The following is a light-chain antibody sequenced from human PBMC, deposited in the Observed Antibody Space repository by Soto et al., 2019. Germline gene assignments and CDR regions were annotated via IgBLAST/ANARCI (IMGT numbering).Light chain of an antibody. Sequence: DIQMTQSPSSLSASVGDRGTITCRARQSISSYLNWYQQKPGKAPKILXYPASSLQSGVPSRFSGSRSGPDSTLTISSLQPEDFATYYCQQSYSSPPTFGQGTKVDIK. CDR2: PAS. CDR1: QSISSY. J-gene: IGKJ1*01. V-gene: IGKV1-39*01. CDR3: QQSYSSPPT.